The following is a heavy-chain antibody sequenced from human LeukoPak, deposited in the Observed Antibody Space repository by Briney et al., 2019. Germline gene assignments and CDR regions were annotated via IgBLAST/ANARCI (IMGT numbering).Heavy chain of an antibody. D-gene: IGHD1-26*01. CDR2: IYTSGST. Sequence: SETLSLTCTVSGGSIRSYYWSWIRQPAGKGLEWIGRIYTSGSTNYNPSLKSRVTISVDTSKNQFSLKLSSVTAADTAVYYCARERGAPSQNWFDPWGQGTLVTVSS. CDR3: ARERGAPSQNWFDP. J-gene: IGHJ5*02. CDR1: GGSIRSYY. V-gene: IGHV4-4*07.